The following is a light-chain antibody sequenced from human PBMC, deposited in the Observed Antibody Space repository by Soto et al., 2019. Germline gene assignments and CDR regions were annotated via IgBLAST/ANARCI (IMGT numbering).Light chain of an antibody. J-gene: IGLJ2*01. CDR2: DVS. Sequence: QSALTQPASVSGPPGQSITISCTGTSNDVGGYNYVSWYQHHQGKAPKLMIYDVSNRPSGVSDRFSGSKSGNTASLTISGLQAEDEADYYCSSHARGTTRVFGGGTKLTVL. CDR3: SSHARGTTRV. V-gene: IGLV2-14*03. CDR1: SNDVGGYNY.